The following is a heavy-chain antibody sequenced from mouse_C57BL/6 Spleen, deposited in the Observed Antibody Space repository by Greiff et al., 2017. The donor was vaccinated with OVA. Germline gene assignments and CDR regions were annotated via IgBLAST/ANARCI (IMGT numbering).Heavy chain of an antibody. J-gene: IGHJ1*03. CDR1: GYTFTSYW. CDR2: IHPNSGST. V-gene: IGHV1-64*01. CDR3: ARYDGYYGYWYFDV. Sequence: QVQLQQSGAELVKPGASVKLSCKASGYTFTSYWMHWVKQRPGQGLEWIGMIHPNSGSTNYNEKFKSKATLTVDKSSSTAYMQLSSLTSEDSAVYYCARYDGYYGYWYFDVWGTGTTVTVSS. D-gene: IGHD2-3*01.